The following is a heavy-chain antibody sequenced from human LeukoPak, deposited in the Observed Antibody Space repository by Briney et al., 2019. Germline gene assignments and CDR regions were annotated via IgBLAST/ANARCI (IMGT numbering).Heavy chain of an antibody. CDR3: ARDPSSELWDY. Sequence: ASVKVSCKASGYTFTGYYMHWVRQAPGQGLEWMGWISAYSGNTNYAQKLQGRVTMTTDTSTSTAYMELRSLRSDDTAVYYCARDPSSELWDYWGQGTLVTVSS. D-gene: IGHD2-2*01. CDR2: ISAYSGNT. CDR1: GYTFTGYY. V-gene: IGHV1-18*04. J-gene: IGHJ4*02.